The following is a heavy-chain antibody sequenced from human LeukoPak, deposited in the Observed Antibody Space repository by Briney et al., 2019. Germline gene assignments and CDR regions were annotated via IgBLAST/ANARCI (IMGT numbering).Heavy chain of an antibody. J-gene: IGHJ5*02. Sequence: GGSLRLSCAASGFTFDDYAMHWVRQAPGKDLEWVSGISWNSGTIGYADSVKGRFTISRDNAKNSLYLQMNSLRAEDMALYYCAKENSGSYSQDWFDPWGQGTLVTVSS. CDR3: AKENSGSYSQDWFDP. CDR1: GFTFDDYA. D-gene: IGHD1-26*01. CDR2: ISWNSGTI. V-gene: IGHV3-9*03.